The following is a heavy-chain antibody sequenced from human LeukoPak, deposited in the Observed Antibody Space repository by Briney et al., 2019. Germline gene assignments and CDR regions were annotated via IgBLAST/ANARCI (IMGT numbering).Heavy chain of an antibody. J-gene: IGHJ1*01. V-gene: IGHV1-46*01. CDR3: ARGSGDCSGGSCYATYFQH. CDR2: INPSGGST. D-gene: IGHD2-15*01. CDR1: GYTFTSYY. Sequence: ASVKVSCKASGYTFTSYYMHWVRQAPGQGLEWMGIINPSGGSTSYAQKFQGRVTMTRDTSTSTVYMELSSLRSEDTAVYYCARGSGDCSGGSCYATYFQHLGQGTLVTVSS.